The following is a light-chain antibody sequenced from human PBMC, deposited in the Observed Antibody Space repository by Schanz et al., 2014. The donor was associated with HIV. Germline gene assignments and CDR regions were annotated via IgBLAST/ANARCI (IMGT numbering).Light chain of an antibody. Sequence: QSALTQPASVSGSPGQSITISCTGTSSDVGNYNLVSWYQQHPGKAPKLMIYGVSVRPSGVSHRFSGSKSDNTASLTISGLQAEDEAEYYCSSIAGDTSLLFGGGTKLTVL. CDR3: SSIAGDTSLL. CDR1: SSDVGNYNL. CDR2: GVS. V-gene: IGLV2-23*01. J-gene: IGLJ2*01.